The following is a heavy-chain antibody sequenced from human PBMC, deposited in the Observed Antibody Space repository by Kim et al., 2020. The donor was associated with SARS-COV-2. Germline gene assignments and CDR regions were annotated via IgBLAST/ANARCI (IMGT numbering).Heavy chain of an antibody. V-gene: IGHV1-69*13. CDR3: ARGPFDFDSSGYYLCSYF. Sequence: SVKVSCKASGGTFNSYAISWVRQAPGQGLEWMGGITPIVDTANYAQKFQGRVSITADESTTTVYMDLSSLKYEDKAVYYCARGPFDFDSSGYYLCSYF. CDR2: ITPIVDTA. CDR1: GGTFNSYA. D-gene: IGHD3-22*01. J-gene: IGHJ4*01.